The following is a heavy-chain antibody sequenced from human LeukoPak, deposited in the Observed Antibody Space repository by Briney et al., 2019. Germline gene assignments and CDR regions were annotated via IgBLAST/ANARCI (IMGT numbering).Heavy chain of an antibody. CDR1: GGSISNYF. Sequence: SETLSLTCAVSGGSISNYFWSWIRQPPGKGLECIGYIYYSDSTNYNPSLKSRVTISVDTSKNQFSLKLSSVTAADTAVYYCARVLGYSSSWYPGLHNWFDPWGQGTLVTVSS. J-gene: IGHJ5*02. CDR3: ARVLGYSSSWYPGLHNWFDP. V-gene: IGHV4-59*08. D-gene: IGHD6-13*01. CDR2: IYYSDST.